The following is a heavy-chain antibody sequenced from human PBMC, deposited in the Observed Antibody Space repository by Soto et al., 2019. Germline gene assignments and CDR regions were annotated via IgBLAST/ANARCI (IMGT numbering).Heavy chain of an antibody. Sequence: GGSLRILSQASAFTFEDYAMLWVRQAPGKGLVWVAGFGWHSAAIGYADSVKSRFTISRDIAKNSLFLQMTSLRSGDTALYYCAKNIGRTVFTRDDYYEYWGQGTPVTVSS. J-gene: IGHJ4*02. V-gene: IGHV3-9*01. CDR2: FGWHSAAI. CDR3: AKNIGRTVFTRDDYYEY. CDR1: AFTFEDYA. D-gene: IGHD3-9*01.